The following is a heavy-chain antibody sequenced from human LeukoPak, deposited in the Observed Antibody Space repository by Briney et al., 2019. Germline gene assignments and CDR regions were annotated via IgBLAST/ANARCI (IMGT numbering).Heavy chain of an antibody. CDR1: GYSFTSYW. J-gene: IGHJ4*02. CDR3: ARADFYDSSAYPDY. D-gene: IGHD3-22*01. Sequence: GESLKISCKGSGYSFTSYWIGWVRQMPGKGLGWMGIIYPGDSDTRYSPSFQGQVTMSADKSISTAYLQWSSLKASDTAMYYCARADFYDSSAYPDYWGQGTLVTVSS. CDR2: IYPGDSDT. V-gene: IGHV5-51*01.